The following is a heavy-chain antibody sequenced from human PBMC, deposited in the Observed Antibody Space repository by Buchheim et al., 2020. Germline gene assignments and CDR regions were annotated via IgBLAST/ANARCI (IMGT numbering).Heavy chain of an antibody. D-gene: IGHD4-17*01. J-gene: IGHJ6*02. Sequence: EVQLVESGGGLVKPGGSLRLSCAAPGFTFSSYSMNWVRQAPGKGLEWVSSISSSSSYIYYADSVKGRFTISRDNAKNSLYLQMNSLRAEDTAVYYCARDTVTTDYYYGMDVWGQGTT. CDR1: GFTFSSYS. CDR3: ARDTVTTDYYYGMDV. CDR2: ISSSSSYI. V-gene: IGHV3-21*01.